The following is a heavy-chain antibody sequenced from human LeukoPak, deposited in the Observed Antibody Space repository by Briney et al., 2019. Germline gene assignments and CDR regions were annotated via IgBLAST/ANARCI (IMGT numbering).Heavy chain of an antibody. J-gene: IGHJ4*02. D-gene: IGHD6-19*01. V-gene: IGHV4-39*01. CDR3: ARHLPIAVAGEFDY. Sequence: PSETLSLTCTVSGGSTSSSSYYWGWIRQPPGKGLERIGSIYYSGSTYYNPSLKSRVTISVDTSKNQFSLKLSSVTAADTAVYYCARHLPIAVAGEFDYWGQGTLVTVSS. CDR1: GGSTSSSSYY. CDR2: IYYSGST.